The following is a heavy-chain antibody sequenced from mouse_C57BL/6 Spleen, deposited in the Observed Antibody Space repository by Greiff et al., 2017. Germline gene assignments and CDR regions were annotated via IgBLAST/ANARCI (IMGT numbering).Heavy chain of an antibody. Sequence: QVQLQQPGAELVRPGSSVKLSCKASGYTFTSYWMHWVKQRPIQGLEWIGNIDPSDSETHYNQKFKDKATLTVDKSSSTAYMQLSSLTSEDSAVYYCARLWLRRGDFDYWGQGTTLTVSS. V-gene: IGHV1-52*01. D-gene: IGHD2-2*01. J-gene: IGHJ2*01. CDR3: ARLWLRRGDFDY. CDR2: IDPSDSET. CDR1: GYTFTSYW.